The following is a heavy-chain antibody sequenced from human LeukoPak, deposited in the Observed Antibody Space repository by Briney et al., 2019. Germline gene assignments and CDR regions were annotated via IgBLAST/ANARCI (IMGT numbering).Heavy chain of an antibody. CDR2: IWYDGSNK. Sequence: QSGGSLRLSCAASGFTFSSYGMHWVRQAPGKGLEWVAVIWYDGSNKYYADSVKGRFTISRDNSKNTLYLQMNSLRAEDTAVYYCARDPAGPPDYYYYGIDVWGQGTTVTVSS. J-gene: IGHJ6*02. D-gene: IGHD6-25*01. CDR3: ARDPAGPPDYYYYGIDV. CDR1: GFTFSSYG. V-gene: IGHV3-33*01.